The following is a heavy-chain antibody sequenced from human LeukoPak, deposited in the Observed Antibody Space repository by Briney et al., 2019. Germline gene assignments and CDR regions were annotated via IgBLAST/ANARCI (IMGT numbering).Heavy chain of an antibody. J-gene: IGHJ1*01. CDR1: GGSFSGYY. V-gene: IGHV4-34*01. Sequence: SETLSLTCAVYGGSFSGYYWSWVRQPPGKGLEWIGEINHSGSTNYNPALKSRVTISVDTSKNQFSLKLSSVTAADTAVYYCARRGSYSSSRFQHWGQGTLVTVSS. CDR3: ARRGSYSSSRFQH. D-gene: IGHD6-6*01. CDR2: INHSGST.